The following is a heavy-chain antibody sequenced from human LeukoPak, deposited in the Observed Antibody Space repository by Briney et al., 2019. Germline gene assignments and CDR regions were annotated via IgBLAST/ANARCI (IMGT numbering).Heavy chain of an antibody. D-gene: IGHD6-19*01. Sequence: ASVKVSCKASGYTFTGYYMHWVRQAPGQGLEWMGWINPNSGGTNYAQKFQGRVTMTRDTSISTAYMELSRLRSDDTAVYYCARDSSGWPPYYGMDVWGQGTTVTVSS. J-gene: IGHJ6*02. CDR1: GYTFTGYY. CDR3: ARDSSGWPPYYGMDV. CDR2: INPNSGGT. V-gene: IGHV1-2*02.